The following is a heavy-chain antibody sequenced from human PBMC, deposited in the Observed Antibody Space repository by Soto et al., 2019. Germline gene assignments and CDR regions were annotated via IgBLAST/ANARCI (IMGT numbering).Heavy chain of an antibody. CDR3: ARPDSTMFTFDY. D-gene: IGHD3-10*02. J-gene: IGHJ4*02. CDR1: GDSFKNYA. V-gene: IGHV1-69*06. Sequence: QVQLVQSGAEVKKPGSSVKISCTTSGDSFKNYAIGWVRQVPGQGLEWTGSIIPLFGTANYARMFEGRVTITADKSTTTVYMELGSVRSEDTAVYYCARPDSTMFTFDYWGQGTLVTVSS. CDR2: IIPLFGTA.